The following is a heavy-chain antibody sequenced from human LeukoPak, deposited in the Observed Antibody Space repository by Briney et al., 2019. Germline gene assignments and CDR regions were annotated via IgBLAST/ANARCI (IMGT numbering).Heavy chain of an antibody. CDR2: IYPSDSDT. CDR3: ARRDGSSYYY. CDR1: GYSFASYW. D-gene: IGHD6-6*01. Sequence: GESLKIPCKGSGYSFASYWIAWVRQMPGKGLEWMGIIYPSDSDTKYSPSFQGQVTISADKSISTAYLQWSSLKASDTAMYYCARRDGSSYYYWGQGTLVTVSS. J-gene: IGHJ4*02. V-gene: IGHV5-51*01.